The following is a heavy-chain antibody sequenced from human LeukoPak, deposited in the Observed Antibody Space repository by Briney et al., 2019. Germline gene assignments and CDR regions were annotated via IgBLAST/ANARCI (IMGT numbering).Heavy chain of an antibody. CDR2: INPNSGGT. CDR1: GGTFSSYA. CDR3: ARSYSSSWYSY. J-gene: IGHJ4*02. V-gene: IGHV1-2*02. Sequence: ASVKVSCKASGGTFSSYAISWVRQAPGQGLEWMGWINPNSGGTNYAQKSQGRVTMTRDTSISTAYMGLSRLRSDDTAVYYCARSYSSSWYSYWGQGTLVTVSS. D-gene: IGHD6-13*01.